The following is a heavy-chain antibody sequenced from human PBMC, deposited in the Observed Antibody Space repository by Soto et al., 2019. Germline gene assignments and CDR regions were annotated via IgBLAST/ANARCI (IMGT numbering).Heavy chain of an antibody. CDR2: INHSGST. D-gene: IGHD2-2*01. CDR3: ARGRYCSSTSCPQYYYYMDV. Sequence: SETLSLTCAVYGGSFSGYYWRWIRQPPGEGLEWIGEINHSGSTNYNPSLKSRVTISVDTSKNQFSLKLSSVTAADTAVYYCARGRYCSSTSCPQYYYYMDVWGKGTRVAVSS. V-gene: IGHV4-34*01. J-gene: IGHJ6*03. CDR1: GGSFSGYY.